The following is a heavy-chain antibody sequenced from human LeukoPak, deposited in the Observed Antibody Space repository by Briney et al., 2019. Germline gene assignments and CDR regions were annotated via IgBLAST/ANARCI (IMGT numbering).Heavy chain of an antibody. CDR2: IHYSGST. Sequence: SETLSLTCTVSGGSVSGYYWSWIRQPPGKGLEWIGYIHYSGSTNYNPSLKSRVTISVDPSKNQFSLKLSSVTAADTAIYYCARGGSKQWLVDDSWGQGTLVTVSS. D-gene: IGHD6-19*01. CDR1: GGSVSGYY. CDR3: ARGGSKQWLVDDS. V-gene: IGHV4-59*02. J-gene: IGHJ4*02.